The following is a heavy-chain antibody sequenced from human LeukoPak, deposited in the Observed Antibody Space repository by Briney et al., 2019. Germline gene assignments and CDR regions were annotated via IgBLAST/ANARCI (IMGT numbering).Heavy chain of an antibody. Sequence: PGGSLRLSCAASGFTFSSYWMSWVRQAPGKGLEWVANINEDGSDKYYVDSVKGRFTISRDNAKNSLYLQMNSLRAEDTAVYYCAREGIVVVPAAFVGFDYWGQGTLVTVSS. J-gene: IGHJ4*02. CDR1: GFTFSSYW. D-gene: IGHD2-2*01. CDR2: INEDGSDK. V-gene: IGHV3-7*01. CDR3: AREGIVVVPAAFVGFDY.